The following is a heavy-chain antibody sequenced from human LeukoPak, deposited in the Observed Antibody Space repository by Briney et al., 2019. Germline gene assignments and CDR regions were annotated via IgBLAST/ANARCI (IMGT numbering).Heavy chain of an antibody. D-gene: IGHD2-2*01. CDR3: AREAVVRGNYFDY. Sequence: GGSLRLSCAASGFTFSYHYMSWIRQAPGKGLEWVSYISSSGSTIYYADSMKGRFTISRDNAKNSLYLQMNSLRVEDTAVYYCAREAVVRGNYFDYWGQGTPVTVSS. V-gene: IGHV3-11*04. CDR1: GFTFSYHY. J-gene: IGHJ4*02. CDR2: ISSSGSTI.